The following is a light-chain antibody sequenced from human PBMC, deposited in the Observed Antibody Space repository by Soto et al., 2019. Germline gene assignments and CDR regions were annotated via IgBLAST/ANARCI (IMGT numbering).Light chain of an antibody. CDR3: SSFTGTTSLGV. V-gene: IGLV2-14*03. CDR2: EVN. Sequence: QSALTQPASVSGSPGQSITISCTGTSSDVGGYDYVSWYQQHPGKAPKLIIFEVNNRPSGISFRFSGSKSGNTASLTISGLQAGDEADYYCSSFTGTTSLGVFGGGTKVTVL. J-gene: IGLJ3*02. CDR1: SSDVGGYDY.